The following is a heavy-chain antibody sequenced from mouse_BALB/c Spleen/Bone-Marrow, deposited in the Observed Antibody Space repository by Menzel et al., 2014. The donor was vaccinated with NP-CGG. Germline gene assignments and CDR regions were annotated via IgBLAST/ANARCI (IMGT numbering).Heavy chain of an antibody. Sequence: EVQRAESGGGLVQPGRSLKLSCAASGFTFSSYGMSWVRQTPGQRLELVASINRNSGYTYYPDNVKGRVTISRDNAKNTRSLQMSSLKSEDTAMYYCARSNYGNYVDYMDYWGQGAPLTVSS. V-gene: IGHV5-6-3*01. CDR1: GFTFSSYG. D-gene: IGHD2-1*01. J-gene: IGHJ2*01. CDR3: ARSNYGNYVDYMDY. CDR2: INRNSGYT.